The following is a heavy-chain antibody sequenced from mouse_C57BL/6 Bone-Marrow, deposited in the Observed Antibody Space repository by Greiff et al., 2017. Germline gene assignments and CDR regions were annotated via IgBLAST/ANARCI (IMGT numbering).Heavy chain of an antibody. V-gene: IGHV1-64*01. CDR1: GYTFTSYW. CDR3: ARMGLRRPYDFDD. Sequence: QVQLQQPGAELVKPGASVKLSCKASGYTFTSYWMHWVKQRPGQGLEWIGMIHPNSGSTNYNEKFKSKATLTVDKSSSTAYMQLSSLASEDSAVSDGARMGLRRPYDFDDWGQGTTLTVAA. D-gene: IGHD1-2*01. CDR2: IHPNSGST. J-gene: IGHJ2*01.